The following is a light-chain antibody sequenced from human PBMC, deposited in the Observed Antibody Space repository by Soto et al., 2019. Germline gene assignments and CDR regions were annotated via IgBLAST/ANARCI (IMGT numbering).Light chain of an antibody. V-gene: IGKV1-39*01. CDR1: QSISSY. CDR3: QQSYTTPRT. Sequence: DIQMTQSPASLSASVGDGVTITCRASQSISSYLNWYQQKPGKAHKLLIYAASSLHSGDPSRFSGSGYGTDFTLTISRLQSEDFATYYCQQSYTTPRTFGQGTRVEIK. CDR2: AAS. J-gene: IGKJ1*01.